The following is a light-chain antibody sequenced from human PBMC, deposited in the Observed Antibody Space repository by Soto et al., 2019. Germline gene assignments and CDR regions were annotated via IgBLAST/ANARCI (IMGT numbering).Light chain of an antibody. V-gene: IGKV3-20*01. CDR3: QQYANVPRS. Sequence: IGVTLSPGALSLYPRERATLSCRASQSLRNNYFAWYQHKPGQAPRLLIYATSSRATGIPDRFRGSGSGTDFTLSISRLEPEDFAMYYCQQYANVPRSFGQGTKVDIK. J-gene: IGKJ1*01. CDR2: ATS. CDR1: QSLRNNY.